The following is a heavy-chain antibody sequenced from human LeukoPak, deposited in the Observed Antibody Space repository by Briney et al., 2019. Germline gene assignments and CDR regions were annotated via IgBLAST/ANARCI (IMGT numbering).Heavy chain of an antibody. J-gene: IGHJ4*02. CDR2: IGGSGTST. V-gene: IGHV3-23*01. CDR1: GFTFSSYG. CDR3: AKLVGATDY. D-gene: IGHD1-26*01. Sequence: GGSLRLPCAASGFTFSSYGMSWVRQAPGKGLEWVSAIGGSGTSTYYADSVKGRFTISRDNSKNTLYLQMNSLRAEDTAVYYCAKLVGATDYWGQGTLVTVSS.